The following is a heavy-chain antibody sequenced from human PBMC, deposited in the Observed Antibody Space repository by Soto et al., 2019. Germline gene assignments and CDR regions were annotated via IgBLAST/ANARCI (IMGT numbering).Heavy chain of an antibody. CDR3: ARAGEYSDYLRYFDY. CDR1: SGSISSRNW. Sequence: SETLSLTCAVSSGSISSRNWWSWVRQPPGKGLEWIGEIYYSGNTNYNPSLKSRVTISVGKSKNQFPLKLSSVTAADTAVYYCARAGEYSDYLRYFDYWGQGTLVTVSS. D-gene: IGHD4-17*01. V-gene: IGHV4-4*02. CDR2: IYYSGNT. J-gene: IGHJ4*02.